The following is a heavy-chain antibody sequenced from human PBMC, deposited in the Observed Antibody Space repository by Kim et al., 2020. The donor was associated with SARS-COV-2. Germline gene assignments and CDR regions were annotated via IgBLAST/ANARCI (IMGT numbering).Heavy chain of an antibody. CDR3: ARDPSPDCSGGSCYRGGAFDI. Sequence: SETLSLTCTVSGGSISSGGYYWSCIRQHPGKGLEWIGYIYYSGSTFYNPSLKSRVTISVDTSKNQFSLKLSSVTAADTAVYYCARDPSPDCSGGSCYRGGAFDIWGQGTMVTVSS. CDR2: IYYSGST. D-gene: IGHD2-15*01. CDR1: GGSISSGGYY. V-gene: IGHV4-31*03. J-gene: IGHJ3*02.